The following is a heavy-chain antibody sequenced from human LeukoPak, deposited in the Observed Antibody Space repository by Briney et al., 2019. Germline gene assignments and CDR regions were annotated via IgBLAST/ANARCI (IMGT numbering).Heavy chain of an antibody. CDR1: GGXISSYY. CDR3: ARWNEGFDY. Sequence: SETLSLTCTVPGGXISSYYCGWIRQPPGKGLECIGYIYNSGNTNYNPSLKSRVTISVDTSKNQLSLELSSVTAADTAVYYCARWNEGFDYWGQGTLVTVSS. D-gene: IGHD1-1*01. CDR2: IYNSGNT. V-gene: IGHV4-59*01. J-gene: IGHJ4*02.